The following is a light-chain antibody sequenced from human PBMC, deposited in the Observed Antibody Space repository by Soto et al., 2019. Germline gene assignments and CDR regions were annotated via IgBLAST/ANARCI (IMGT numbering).Light chain of an antibody. J-gene: IGKJ4*01. Sequence: DIQVTQSPSSVSASVGDRVTITCRASQDIYNWLAWNQQKPGKAPKLLIYTTSNLQSGVPSRVSGSGSGTDFTLTINSLQPEDFATYYCQQANSLPLTFGGGTKVEIK. CDR2: TTS. V-gene: IGKV1D-12*01. CDR1: QDIYNW. CDR3: QQANSLPLT.